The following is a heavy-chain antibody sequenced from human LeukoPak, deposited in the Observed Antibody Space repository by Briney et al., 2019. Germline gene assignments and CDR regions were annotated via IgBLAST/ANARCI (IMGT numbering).Heavy chain of an antibody. CDR3: AKDRGGAYYESSVDI. CDR1: GYTFTSYH. Sequence: ASVKVSCKASGYTFTSYHMHWVRQAPGQGLEWMGMINPSGGTTSYAQKFQGRVTMTRDTSTSTVYMELSSLRAEDTAVYYCAKDRGGAYYESSVDIWGQGTMVTVFS. J-gene: IGHJ3*02. D-gene: IGHD3-22*01. V-gene: IGHV1-46*01. CDR2: INPSGGTT.